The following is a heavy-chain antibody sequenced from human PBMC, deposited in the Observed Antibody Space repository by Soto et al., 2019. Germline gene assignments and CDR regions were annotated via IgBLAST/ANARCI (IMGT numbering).Heavy chain of an antibody. CDR3: AKENGYSSSWFEFDY. CDR1: GFTFSSYW. J-gene: IGHJ4*02. D-gene: IGHD6-13*01. CDR2: INSDGSST. V-gene: IGHV3-74*01. Sequence: PGGSLRLSCAASGFTFSSYWMHWVRQAPGKGLVWVSRINSDGSSTSYADSVKGRFTISRDNSKNTLYLQMNSLRAEDTAVYYCAKENGYSSSWFEFDYWGQGTLVTVSS.